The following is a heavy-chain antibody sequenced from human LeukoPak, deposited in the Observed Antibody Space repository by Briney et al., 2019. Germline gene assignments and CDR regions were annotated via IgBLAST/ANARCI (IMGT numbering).Heavy chain of an antibody. J-gene: IGHJ4*02. D-gene: IGHD1-26*01. CDR3: AREGVGATRSSFDY. V-gene: IGHV3-13*01. Sequence: GGSLRLSCAASGFTFSSYAMSWVRQATGKGLEWVSAIGTAGDTYYPGSVKGRFTISRENAKNSLYLQMNSLRAEDTAVYYCAREGVGATRSSFDYWGQGTLVTVSS. CDR2: IGTAGDT. CDR1: GFTFSSYA.